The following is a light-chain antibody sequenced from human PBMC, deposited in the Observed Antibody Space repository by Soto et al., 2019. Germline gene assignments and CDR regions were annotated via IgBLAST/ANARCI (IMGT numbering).Light chain of an antibody. CDR2: DTF. CDR3: QQRWDRPLT. V-gene: IGKV3-11*01. CDR1: RTVNSQ. J-gene: IGKJ4*01. Sequence: EIVLTQSPASVSLSPGGRATLSCRASRTVNSQLAWYQQKPGQAPRLLIYDTFNRAAGIPARFSGSETGTDFTLTINNLEPEDSAVYYCQQRWDRPLTFGGGTKVEIK.